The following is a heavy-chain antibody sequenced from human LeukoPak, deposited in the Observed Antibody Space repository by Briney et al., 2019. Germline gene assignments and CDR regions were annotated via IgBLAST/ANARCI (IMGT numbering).Heavy chain of an antibody. V-gene: IGHV1-69*04. J-gene: IGHJ4*02. CDR2: IIPILGIA. CDR1: GGTFSSYA. Sequence: SVKVSRKASGGTFSSYAISWVRQAPGQGLEWMGRIIPILGIANYAQKFQGRVTITADKSTSTAYMELSSLRSEDTAVYYCARGLLDDSSGYPDYWGQGTLVTVSS. CDR3: ARGLLDDSSGYPDY. D-gene: IGHD3-22*01.